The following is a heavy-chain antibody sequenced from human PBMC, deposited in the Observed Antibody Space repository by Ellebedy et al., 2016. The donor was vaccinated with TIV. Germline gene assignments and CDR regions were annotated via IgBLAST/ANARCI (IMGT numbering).Heavy chain of an antibody. J-gene: IGHJ5*02. CDR3: ARDALNSGYFNP. D-gene: IGHD3-10*01. CDR1: GFTFSNYW. V-gene: IGHV3-74*01. Sequence: GESLKISXTASGFTFSNYWMHWVRQVPGKGLVWVSSISSDGSTTGYADSVKGRFTISRDNAKNSLYLQMSSLRADDTAVYYCARDALNSGYFNPWGQGTLVTVSS. CDR2: ISSDGSTT.